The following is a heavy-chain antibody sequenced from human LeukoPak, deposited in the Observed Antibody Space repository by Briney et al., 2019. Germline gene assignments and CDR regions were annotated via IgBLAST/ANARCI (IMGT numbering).Heavy chain of an antibody. J-gene: IGHJ5*02. CDR3: ARGVGIVVVPAFGWFDP. Sequence: SETLSLTCTVSGGSISSHYWSWIRQPPGKGLEWIAYIYYSGSTNYNPSLKSRVTISVDTSKNQFSLKLSSVTAADTAVYYCARGVGIVVVPAFGWFDPWGQGTLVTVSS. CDR2: IYYSGST. V-gene: IGHV4-59*11. CDR1: GGSISSHY. D-gene: IGHD2-2*03.